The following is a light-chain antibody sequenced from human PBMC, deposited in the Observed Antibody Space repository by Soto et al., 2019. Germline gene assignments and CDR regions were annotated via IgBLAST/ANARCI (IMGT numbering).Light chain of an antibody. V-gene: IGKV3-20*01. Sequence: EIVLTQSPGTLSLSPGERATLSCRASQSVNNNYLAWYQHKPGQSPRLLIYAASNRARGIPDRFGGSGSGTDXTXXVSXXEXXXXAVYYCQQYGSAPWTFGQGTKVEI. CDR1: QSVNNNY. J-gene: IGKJ1*01. CDR3: QQYGSAPWT. CDR2: AAS.